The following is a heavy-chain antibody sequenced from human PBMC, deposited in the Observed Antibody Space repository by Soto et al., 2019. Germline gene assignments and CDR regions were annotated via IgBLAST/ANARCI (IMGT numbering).Heavy chain of an antibody. CDR2: IYYSGST. V-gene: IGHV4-30-4*01. Sequence: SETLSLTCSVSGGSISSGDYYWMWIRHPPGKGLEWIGYIYYSGSTYYNPSLKSRVTISVDTSKNQFSLKLSSVTAADTAVYYCARPVVEYSSSPGWFDPWGQGTLVTVSS. D-gene: IGHD6-6*01. CDR1: GGSISSGDYY. J-gene: IGHJ5*02. CDR3: ARPVVEYSSSPGWFDP.